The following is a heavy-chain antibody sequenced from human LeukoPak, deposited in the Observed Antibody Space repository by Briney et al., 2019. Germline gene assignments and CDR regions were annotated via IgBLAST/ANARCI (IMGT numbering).Heavy chain of an antibody. V-gene: IGHV3-33*08. D-gene: IGHD5-18*01. CDR3: ARDKRGYSYGPDY. CDR1: GFTFSSYA. CDR2: IWYDGSNK. Sequence: GGSLRLSCAASGFTFSSYAMHWVRQAPGKGLEWVAVIWYDGSNKYYADSVKGRFTISRDNSKNTLYLQMNSLRAEDTAVYYCARDKRGYSYGPDYWGQGTLVTVSS. J-gene: IGHJ4*02.